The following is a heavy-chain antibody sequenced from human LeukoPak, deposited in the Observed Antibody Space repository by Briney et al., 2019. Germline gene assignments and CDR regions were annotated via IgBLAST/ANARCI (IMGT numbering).Heavy chain of an antibody. J-gene: IGHJ6*02. Sequence: GGSLRLSCAASGYTFSNYWMSWVRQAPGKGLEWVANIKQDGSEKYYVDSVRGRFTISRDNAKNSLCLQMNSLRAEDTAVYYCARDMKLELPASSAYFYGMDVWSRGTTVTVSS. D-gene: IGHD1-7*01. CDR3: ARDMKLELPASSAYFYGMDV. V-gene: IGHV3-7*01. CDR2: IKQDGSEK. CDR1: GYTFSNYW.